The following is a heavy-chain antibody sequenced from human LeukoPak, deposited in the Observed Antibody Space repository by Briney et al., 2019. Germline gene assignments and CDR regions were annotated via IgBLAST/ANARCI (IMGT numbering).Heavy chain of an antibody. CDR2: IYYSGST. CDR3: ARGHDYGDPPFDY. V-gene: IGHV4-30-4*08. J-gene: IGHJ4*02. Sequence: SETLSLTCAVSGYSISSGDYYWSWIRQPPGKGLEWIGYIYYSGSTYYNPSLKSRVTISVDTSKNQFSLKLSSVTAADTAVYYCARGHDYGDPPFDYWGQGTLVTVSS. CDR1: GYSISSGDYY. D-gene: IGHD4-17*01.